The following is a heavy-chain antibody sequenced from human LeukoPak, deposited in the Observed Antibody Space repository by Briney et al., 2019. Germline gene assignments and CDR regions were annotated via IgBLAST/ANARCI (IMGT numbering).Heavy chain of an antibody. J-gene: IGHJ3*02. V-gene: IGHV3-48*04. Sequence: SGGSLRLSCAASGFTFSTYSMNWVRQAPGKGLEWVSYISSSGSTIYYADSVKGRFTISRDNAKNSLYLQMNSLRAEDTAVYYCARELITMVRGVIRGNDAFDIWGQGTMVTVSS. CDR3: ARELITMVRGVIRGNDAFDI. CDR2: ISSSGSTI. CDR1: GFTFSTYS. D-gene: IGHD3-10*01.